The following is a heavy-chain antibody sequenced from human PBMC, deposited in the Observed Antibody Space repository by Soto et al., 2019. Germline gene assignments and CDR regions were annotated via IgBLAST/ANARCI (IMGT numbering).Heavy chain of an antibody. D-gene: IGHD5-12*01. CDR1: GDSFTSYW. V-gene: IGHV5-51*01. J-gene: IGHJ6*03. CDR3: ARPPSGYELYYYMYV. Sequence: GESLKISCKGSGDSFTSYWIGWVRQMPGKGLEWMGIIYPGDSDTRYSPSFQGQVTISADKSISTAYLQWSSLRVEDTADYYCARPPSGYELYYYMYVWGKGTTVTVSS. CDR2: IYPGDSDT.